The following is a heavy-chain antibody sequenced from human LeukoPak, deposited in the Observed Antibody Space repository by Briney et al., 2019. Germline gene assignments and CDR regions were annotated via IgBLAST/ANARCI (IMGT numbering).Heavy chain of an antibody. CDR2: IYYSGST. CDR3: ARSSWIQLWLV. V-gene: IGHV4-59*01. Sequence: SETLSLTCTVSGGSISSYYWSWIRQPPGKGLEWIGYIYYSGSTNYNPSLKSRVTKSVDTPKNQFSLKLSSVTAADTAVYYCARSSWIQLWLVWGQGTMVTVSS. J-gene: IGHJ3*01. D-gene: IGHD5-18*01. CDR1: GGSISSYY.